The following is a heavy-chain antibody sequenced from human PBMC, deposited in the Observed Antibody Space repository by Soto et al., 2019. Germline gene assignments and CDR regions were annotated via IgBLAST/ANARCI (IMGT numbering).Heavy chain of an antibody. CDR2: ISYDGSNK. V-gene: IGHV3-30*18. CDR3: AKSKGAYCSGGSCYSFDY. CDR1: GFTFSSYG. D-gene: IGHD2-15*01. J-gene: IGHJ4*02. Sequence: QVQLVESGGGVVQPGRSLRLSCAASGFTFSSYGMHWVRQAPGKGLEWVAVISYDGSNKYYADSVKGRFTISRDNSKNSRYLQMNSLRAENTAVYYCAKSKGAYCSGGSCYSFDYWGQGTLVTVSS.